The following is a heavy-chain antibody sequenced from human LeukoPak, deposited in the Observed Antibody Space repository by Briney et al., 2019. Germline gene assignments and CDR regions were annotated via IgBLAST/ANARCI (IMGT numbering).Heavy chain of an antibody. CDR3: ASVYGDLDY. D-gene: IGHD4-17*01. CDR2: IHYTGGT. Sequence: SETLSLTCSVSAGSLSTYWWSWIRQPPGKGLEWIGFIHYTGGTLYNPSLKSQVTLSVDVSKSQFSLSLTSATTADTAVYYCASVYGDLDYWGQGTLVTVSS. J-gene: IGHJ4*02. CDR1: AGSLSTYW. V-gene: IGHV4-59*01.